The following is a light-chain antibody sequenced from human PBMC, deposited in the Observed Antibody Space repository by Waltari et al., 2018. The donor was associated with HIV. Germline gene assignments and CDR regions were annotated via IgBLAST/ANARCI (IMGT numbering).Light chain of an antibody. Sequence: DIQLTLSPSFLSASVGDRFTITCRASQGVSSSLAWYQQKPGKAPKLLIYAASTLQSGVPSRFSGSGSGTEFTLTISSLQPEDFATYYCQQLNSFPLTFGGGTKVEIK. CDR3: QQLNSFPLT. J-gene: IGKJ4*01. V-gene: IGKV1-9*01. CDR2: AAS. CDR1: QGVSSS.